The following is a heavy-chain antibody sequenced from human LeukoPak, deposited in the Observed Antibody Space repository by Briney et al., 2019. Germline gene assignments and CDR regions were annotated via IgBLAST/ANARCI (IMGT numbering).Heavy chain of an antibody. CDR1: GFTFSNYA. D-gene: IGHD3-9*01. J-gene: IGHJ4*02. V-gene: IGHV3-23*01. CDR2: ISGSGGST. CDR3: AKDGSPDFGWLLSEKYFDY. Sequence: PGGSLRLSCAASGFTFSNYAMNWVRQAPGKGLEWVSGISGSGGSTYYADSVKGRFTISRDNSKNTLSLQMNSLRGEDTAVYYCAKDGSPDFGWLLSEKYFDYWGQGTLVTVSS.